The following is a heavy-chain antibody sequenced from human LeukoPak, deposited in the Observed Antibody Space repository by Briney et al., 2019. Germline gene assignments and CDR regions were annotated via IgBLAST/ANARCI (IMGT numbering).Heavy chain of an antibody. V-gene: IGHV3-30*01. D-gene: IGHD6-19*01. CDR1: GFTFSSCG. CDR2: ISYDGSNK. Sequence: PGRSLRLSCAASGFTFSSCGMQWVRQATGKGLEWVAVISYDGSNKYYADSVKGRFTISRDNSKNTLYLQMNSLRAEDTAVYYCARDGSGGWYFDYWGQGTLVTVSS. J-gene: IGHJ4*02. CDR3: ARDGSGGWYFDY.